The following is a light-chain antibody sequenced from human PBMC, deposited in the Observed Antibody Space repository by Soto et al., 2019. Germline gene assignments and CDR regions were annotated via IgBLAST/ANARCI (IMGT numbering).Light chain of an antibody. CDR2: DVS. CDR3: AAWDGSLRGRV. V-gene: IGLV2-14*01. Sequence: QPALTQPASVSGSPGQSITISCTGTSSDVGGYNYVSWYQQLPGKAPKLMIYDVSDRPSGVSNRFSGSKSGNTASLSISGLQAEDEADYYCAAWDGSLRGRVFGGGTKLTVL. J-gene: IGLJ2*01. CDR1: SSDVGGYNY.